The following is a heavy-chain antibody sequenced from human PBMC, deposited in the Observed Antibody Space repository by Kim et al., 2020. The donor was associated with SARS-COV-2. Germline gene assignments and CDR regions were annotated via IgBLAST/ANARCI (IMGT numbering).Heavy chain of an antibody. CDR3: AKRTGTVAGRSQFYFDS. V-gene: IGHV3-23*01. CDR2: ISGSSVDT. D-gene: IGHD6-13*01. J-gene: IGHJ4*02. CDR1: GFTFSSFG. Sequence: GGSLRLSCAASGFTFSSFGMSWVRQAPGKGLEWVSAISGSSVDTNYADSVKGRFTISRDNSKNTLFLQMNSLRADDTAVYFCAKRTGTVAGRSQFYFDSWDQGTLVTVSS.